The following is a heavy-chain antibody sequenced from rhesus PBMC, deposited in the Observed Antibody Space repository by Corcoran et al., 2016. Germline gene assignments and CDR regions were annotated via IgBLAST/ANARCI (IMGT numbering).Heavy chain of an antibody. D-gene: IGHD5-42*01. CDR1: GGSTSGVYD. Sequence: QVQLQESGPGLLKPSDTLSLTCAVSGGSTSGVYDWGWIRQPPGKGLEWIGTIYGSNGTTYYNPSLKRRVTISAATSKKQFSLHLSSATAADTAAYYCAAFGDNSLYNRVGVWGPGVRVTVSA. CDR3: AAFGDNSLYNRVGV. V-gene: IGHV4S7*01. J-gene: IGHJ5-1*01. CDR2: IYGSNGTT.